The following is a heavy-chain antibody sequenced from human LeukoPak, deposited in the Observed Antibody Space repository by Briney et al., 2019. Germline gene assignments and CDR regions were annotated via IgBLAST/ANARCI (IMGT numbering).Heavy chain of an antibody. CDR1: GFTFNNYA. D-gene: IGHD1-14*01. CDR3: GKDRKLDY. Sequence: GGSLRLSCAASGFTFNNYAMSWVRQAPGNGLEWVSAISDNGGDTKYADSVKGRFTISRDNSKNTLYLQMNSLRAEDTAIYYCGKDRKLDYWGQGTLVTVSS. CDR2: ISDNGGDT. J-gene: IGHJ4*02. V-gene: IGHV3-23*01.